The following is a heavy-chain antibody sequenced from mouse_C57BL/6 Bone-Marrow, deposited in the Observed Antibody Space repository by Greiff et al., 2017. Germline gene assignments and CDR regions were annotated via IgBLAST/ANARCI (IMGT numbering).Heavy chain of an antibody. D-gene: IGHD1-1*01. CDR3: TRHYGSSFPYLDY. CDR1: GYTFTSYW. CDR2: IYPGNSDT. J-gene: IGHJ2*01. Sequence: EVQLQQSGTVLARPGASVKMSCKTSGYTFTSYWMHWVKQRPGQGLEWIGAIYPGNSDTSYNQKFKGKAKLTAVTSASTAYMELSSLTNEDSAVYYCTRHYGSSFPYLDYWGQGTTLTVSS. V-gene: IGHV1-5*01.